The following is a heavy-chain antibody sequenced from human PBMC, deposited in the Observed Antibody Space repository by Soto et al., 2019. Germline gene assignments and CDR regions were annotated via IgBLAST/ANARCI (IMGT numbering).Heavy chain of an antibody. Sequence: PGESLKISCKGSGYSFTSYWISWVRQRPGKGLEWMGRIDPSDSYTNYSPSFQGHVTISADKSISTAYLQWSSLKASDTAMYYCARGFWSGYLYYYYYGMDVWGQGTTVTVSS. CDR1: GYSFTSYW. CDR3: ARGFWSGYLYYYYYGMDV. J-gene: IGHJ6*02. V-gene: IGHV5-10-1*01. D-gene: IGHD3-3*01. CDR2: IDPSDSYT.